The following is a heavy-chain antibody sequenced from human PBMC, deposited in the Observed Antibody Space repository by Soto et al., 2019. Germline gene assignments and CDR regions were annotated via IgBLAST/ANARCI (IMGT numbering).Heavy chain of an antibody. CDR1: GGSISSGGYS. V-gene: IGHV4-30-2*01. CDR2: IYHTGSS. CDR3: ARGDTMIVVAFDS. J-gene: IGHJ4*02. D-gene: IGHD3-22*01. Sequence: PSETLSLTCAVSGGSISSGGYSWSWIRQPPGKGLEWIGYIYHTGSSFHNPSLRSRATISVDRSKNQFSPNLSSVTAADTAVYYCARGDTMIVVAFDSWGQGTLVTVSS.